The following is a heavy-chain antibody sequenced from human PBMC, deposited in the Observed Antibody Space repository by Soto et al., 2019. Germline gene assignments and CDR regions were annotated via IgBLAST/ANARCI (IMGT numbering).Heavy chain of an antibody. Sequence: HVQLVESGGGVVQPGRSLRLACAASGFTFSSYSMHWVRQAPGKGLEWVVVISNDGSKKDYADSVKGRFTISRDNSRNTLYLQMTSLRAEDTAVYYCARGLTIMDLAYWGREPWSPSPQ. V-gene: IGHV3-30-3*01. D-gene: IGHD3-16*01. CDR3: ARGLTIMDLAY. J-gene: IGHJ4*02. CDR1: GFTFSSYS. CDR2: ISNDGSKK.